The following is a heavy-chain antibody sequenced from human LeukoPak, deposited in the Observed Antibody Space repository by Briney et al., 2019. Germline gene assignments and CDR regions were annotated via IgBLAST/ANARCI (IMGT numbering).Heavy chain of an antibody. Sequence: GGSLRLSCAASGFTFSNYWMSWVRQAPGKGLEWVANIKEDGSEKYYVDSVKGRFTISRDNAKNSLYLQMNSLRAEDTAVYYCAKRIAAAGEYFQHWGQGTLVTVSS. CDR3: AKRIAAAGEYFQH. V-gene: IGHV3-7*01. CDR1: GFTFSNYW. J-gene: IGHJ1*01. CDR2: IKEDGSEK. D-gene: IGHD6-13*01.